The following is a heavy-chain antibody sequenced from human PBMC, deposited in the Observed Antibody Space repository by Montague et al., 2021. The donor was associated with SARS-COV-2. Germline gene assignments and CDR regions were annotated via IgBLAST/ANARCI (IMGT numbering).Heavy chain of an antibody. J-gene: IGHJ4*02. CDR1: GYSISSAYY. CDR3: ARQVGTMIVVVIIKLRCYFDN. V-gene: IGHV4-38-2*02. CDR2: VPLREGT. Sequence: SETLSLTCSVTGYSISSAYYWGWFRHSPGGGLVELGTVPLREGTYFNPSLQSRVPFFVDPSKNQFVLKPISVTAADTAAYYCARQVGTMIVVVIIKLRCYFDNWGQGALVTVSS. D-gene: IGHD3-22*01.